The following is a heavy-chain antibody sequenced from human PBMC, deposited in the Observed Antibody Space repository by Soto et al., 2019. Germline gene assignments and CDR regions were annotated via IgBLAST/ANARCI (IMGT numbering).Heavy chain of an antibody. CDR2: ISSNSAYI. J-gene: IGHJ5*02. D-gene: IGHD6-13*01. CDR3: TRDASRDSSARGWFDP. Sequence: GGSLRLSCAASGFTFRSFTMNWVRQAPGKGLEWVSTISSNSAYIYYTDALRGRFTISRDNAKNSLHLQMNSLRAEDTAVYYCTRDASRDSSARGWFDPWGPGTLVTAPQ. CDR1: GFTFRSFT. V-gene: IGHV3-21*01.